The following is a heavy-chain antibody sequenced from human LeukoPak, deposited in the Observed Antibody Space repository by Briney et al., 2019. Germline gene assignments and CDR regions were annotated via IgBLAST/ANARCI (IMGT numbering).Heavy chain of an antibody. V-gene: IGHV1-18*01. CDR3: ARDGGTSSIYYYYYMDV. CDR2: ISAYNGNT. CDR1: GHTFTSYG. Sequence: ASVKVSCKASGHTFTSYGISWVRQAPGQGLEWMGWISAYNGNTNYAQKLQGRVTMTTDTSTSTAYMELRSLRSDDTAVYYCARDGGTSSIYYYYYMDVWGKGTTVTVSS. J-gene: IGHJ6*03. D-gene: IGHD2-2*01.